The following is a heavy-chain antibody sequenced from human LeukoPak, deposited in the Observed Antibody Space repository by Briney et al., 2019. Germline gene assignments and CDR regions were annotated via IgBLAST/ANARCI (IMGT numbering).Heavy chain of an antibody. Sequence: KGGESLKISCKGSGYSFTTYWIGWVRQMPGKGLEWMGIVYAGVSDTKYSPSFQGQVTISADKSINTAYLQWSSLKTSDTAMYFCARQGQYADYDYWGQGTLVTVSS. CDR1: GYSFTTYW. CDR2: VYAGVSDT. V-gene: IGHV5-51*01. D-gene: IGHD2-21*01. CDR3: ARQGQYADYDY. J-gene: IGHJ4*02.